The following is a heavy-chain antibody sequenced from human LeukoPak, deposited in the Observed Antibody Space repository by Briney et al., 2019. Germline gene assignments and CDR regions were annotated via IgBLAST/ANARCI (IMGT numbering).Heavy chain of an antibody. J-gene: IGHJ4*02. Sequence: ASVKVSCKASGYTFTIYGISWVRQAPGQGLEWMGWISAYNGNTNYAQKLQGRVTMTTDTSTSTAYMELRSLRSDDTAVYHCARDGYYDILTGYYTLDCWGQGTLVTVSS. CDR2: ISAYNGNT. V-gene: IGHV1-18*01. CDR1: GYTFTIYG. CDR3: ARDGYYDILTGYYTLDC. D-gene: IGHD3-9*01.